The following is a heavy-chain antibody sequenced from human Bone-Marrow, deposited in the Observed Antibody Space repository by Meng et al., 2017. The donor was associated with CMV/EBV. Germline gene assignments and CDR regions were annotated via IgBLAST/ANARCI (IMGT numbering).Heavy chain of an antibody. Sequence: GESLKISCAASGFIFSDYRLNWVRQAPGKGLEWVAYIDTRSTATNYADSVKGRFTISRDNSKNTLYLQMNSLRAEDTAVYYCARVYCSSTSCYKEFDYWGQGTLVTVSS. CDR3: ARVYCSSTSCYKEFDY. CDR1: GFIFSDYR. D-gene: IGHD2-2*02. J-gene: IGHJ4*02. V-gene: IGHV3-48*01. CDR2: IDTRSTAT.